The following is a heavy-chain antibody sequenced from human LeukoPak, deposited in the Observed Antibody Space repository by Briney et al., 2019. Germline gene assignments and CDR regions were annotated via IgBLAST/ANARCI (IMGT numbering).Heavy chain of an antibody. CDR2: IYYSGST. Sequence: ETLSLTCTVSGGSISSYYWSWIRPPPGKGLAWIGYIYYSGSTNYNPSLKSRVTISVDTSKNQFSLKLSSVTAADTAVYYCAREDYYGSGSVDYWGQGTMVTVSS. V-gene: IGHV4-59*01. J-gene: IGHJ4*02. CDR1: GGSISSYY. D-gene: IGHD3-10*01. CDR3: AREDYYGSGSVDY.